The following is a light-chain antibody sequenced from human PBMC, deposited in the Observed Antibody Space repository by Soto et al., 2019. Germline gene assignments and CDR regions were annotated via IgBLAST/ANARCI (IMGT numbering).Light chain of an antibody. CDR1: QGISSY. Sequence: AIRMTQSPSSLSASTGDRVTITCRASQGISSYLAWYRQKPGKAPKLLIYAASTLHSGVPPRFSGSGSGTDFTLTISCLQSEDFATYYCQQYYSYPRTFGQGTKVDIK. CDR3: QQYYSYPRT. CDR2: AAS. V-gene: IGKV1-8*01. J-gene: IGKJ1*01.